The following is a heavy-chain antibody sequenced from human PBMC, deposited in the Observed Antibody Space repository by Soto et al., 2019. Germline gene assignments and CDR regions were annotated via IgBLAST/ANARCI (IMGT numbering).Heavy chain of an antibody. CDR3: ARVGGGLASLGYYGMDV. D-gene: IGHD3-10*01. Sequence: QVQLVQSGAEVKKTGASVKVSCKASGYTFIGYYIHWVRQAPGQGLEWMGWINPNSGVTNYAQRFQGWVTMTRDRSIRTAYMELSRLKSDDTAVYYCARVGGGLASLGYYGMDVWGQGTTVTVSS. CDR2: INPNSGVT. CDR1: GYTFIGYY. J-gene: IGHJ6*02. V-gene: IGHV1-2*04.